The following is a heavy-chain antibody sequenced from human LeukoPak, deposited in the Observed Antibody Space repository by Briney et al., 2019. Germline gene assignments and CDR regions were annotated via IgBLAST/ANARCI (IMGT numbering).Heavy chain of an antibody. CDR2: IYYSGST. J-gene: IGHJ6*03. D-gene: IGHD3-22*01. CDR1: GGSFSGYY. V-gene: IGHV4-59*01. CDR3: ARGYYASSGYPKGAYYYYYMDV. Sequence: SQTLSLTCAVYGGSFSGYYWRWIRQPPGEGLEWLGYIYYSGSTNYNPSLKSRVTISIDTSKNQFSLKLSSVTAADTAVYYCARGYYASSGYPKGAYYYYYMDVWGKGTTVTISS.